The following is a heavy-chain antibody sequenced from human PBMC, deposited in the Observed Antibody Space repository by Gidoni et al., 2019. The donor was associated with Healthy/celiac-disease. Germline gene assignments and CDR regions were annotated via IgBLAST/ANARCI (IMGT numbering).Heavy chain of an antibody. J-gene: IGHJ4*02. CDR1: GFTFSSYS. V-gene: IGHV3-48*02. CDR3: ARDLSHTYYDSSGYYGGLDY. Sequence: GESGGGLVRPGGSLRLSCAASGFTFSSYSMNWVRQAPGKGLEWVSYISSSSSTIYYADSVKGRFTISRDNAKNSLYLQMNSLRDEDTAVYYCARDLSHTYYDSSGYYGGLDYWGQGTLVTVSS. CDR2: ISSSSSTI. D-gene: IGHD3-22*01.